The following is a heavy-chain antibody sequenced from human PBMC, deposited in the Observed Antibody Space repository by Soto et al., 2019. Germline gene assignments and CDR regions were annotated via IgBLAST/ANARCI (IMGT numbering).Heavy chain of an antibody. CDR2: INPSGGST. Sequence: ASVKVSCKASGYTFTSYYMPWVRQAPGQGLEWMGIINPSGGSTSYAQKFQGRVTMTRDTSTSTVYMELSSLRSEDTAVYYCARIAYYYDSSGYPGAFDIWGQGTMVTVSS. V-gene: IGHV1-46*01. D-gene: IGHD3-22*01. CDR1: GYTFTSYY. CDR3: ARIAYYYDSSGYPGAFDI. J-gene: IGHJ3*02.